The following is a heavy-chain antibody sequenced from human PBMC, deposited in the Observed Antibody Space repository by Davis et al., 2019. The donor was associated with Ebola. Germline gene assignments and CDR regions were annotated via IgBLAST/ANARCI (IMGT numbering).Heavy chain of an antibody. D-gene: IGHD2-15*01. V-gene: IGHV3-7*01. J-gene: IGHJ6*02. CDR3: ARDKKWHVGGLFGGYYYYGMDV. CDR1: GFTFSNAW. CDR2: IKQDGSEK. Sequence: LSLTCAASGFTFSNAWMSWVRQAPGKGLQWVANIKQDGSEKYYMDSVKGRFTISRDNAKNSLYLQMNSLRADDTAVYYCARDKKWHVGGLFGGYYYYGMDVWGQGTTVTVSS.